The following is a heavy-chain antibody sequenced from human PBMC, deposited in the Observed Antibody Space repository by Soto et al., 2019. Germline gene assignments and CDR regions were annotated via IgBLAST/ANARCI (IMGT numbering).Heavy chain of an antibody. Sequence: GASVKVSCKASGGTFSSYAISWVRQAPGQGLEWMGGIIPISGTANYAQKFQGRVTITADKSTSTAYMELSSLRSEDTAVYYCAVPRCSSTSCPRSYYYYGMDVWGQGTTVTVSS. CDR1: GGTFSSYA. CDR2: IIPISGTA. D-gene: IGHD2-2*01. CDR3: AVPRCSSTSCPRSYYYYGMDV. V-gene: IGHV1-69*06. J-gene: IGHJ6*02.